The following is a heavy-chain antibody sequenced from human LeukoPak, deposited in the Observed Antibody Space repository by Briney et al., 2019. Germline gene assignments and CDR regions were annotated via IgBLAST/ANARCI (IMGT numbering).Heavy chain of an antibody. D-gene: IGHD1-26*01. CDR1: GFTFSSYA. V-gene: IGHV3-30-3*01. CDR2: ISYDGSNK. J-gene: IGHJ4*02. Sequence: GGSLRLSCAASGFTFSSYAMHWVRQAPGKGLEWVAVISYDGSNKYYADSVKGRFTISRDNSKNTLYLQMNSLRAEDTAVYYCARDFGFGSGSYGFDYWGQGTLVTVSS. CDR3: ARDFGFGSGSYGFDY.